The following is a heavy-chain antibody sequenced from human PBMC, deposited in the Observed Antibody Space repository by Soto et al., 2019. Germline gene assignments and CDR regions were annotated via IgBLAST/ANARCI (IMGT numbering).Heavy chain of an antibody. J-gene: IGHJ4*02. Sequence: SVKVSCKASGDTFSNYAINWVRQAPGQGLEWIGGIIPIFGTANYAQKFQGRVTITADEFTSTAYMELNSLRANDTAVYYCAKAAYDFWSGSPEVWSQGTLVTVSS. CDR1: GDTFSNYA. D-gene: IGHD3-3*01. CDR2: IIPIFGTA. V-gene: IGHV1-69*13. CDR3: AKAAYDFWSGSPEV.